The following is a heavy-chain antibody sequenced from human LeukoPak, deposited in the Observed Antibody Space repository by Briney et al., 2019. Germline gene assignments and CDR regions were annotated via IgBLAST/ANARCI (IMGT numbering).Heavy chain of an antibody. CDR1: GFTFSNYW. D-gene: IGHD1-26*01. V-gene: IGHV3-74*01. CDR2: INTDGSST. J-gene: IGHJ4*02. CDR3: ATQASVGY. Sequence: GGSLRLSCAASGFTFSNYWMQWVRQAPGKGLVWVSRINTDGSSTTYADSVKGRFTISRDNAKNTLYLQMNSLRAEDTAVYYCATQASVGYWGQGTLVTVSS.